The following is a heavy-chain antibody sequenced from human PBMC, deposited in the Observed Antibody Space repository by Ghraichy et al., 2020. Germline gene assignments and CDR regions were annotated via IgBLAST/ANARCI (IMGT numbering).Heavy chain of an antibody. CDR2: INHSGST. CDR1: GGSFSGYY. D-gene: IGHD4-17*01. CDR3: ARHPEDYGDYYYYGMDV. Sequence: SETLSLTCAVYGGSFSGYYWSWIRQPPGKGLEWIGEINHSGSTNYNPSLKSRVTISVDTSKNQFSLKLSSVTAADTAVYYCARHPEDYGDYYYYGMDVWGQGTTVTVSS. J-gene: IGHJ6*02. V-gene: IGHV4-34*01.